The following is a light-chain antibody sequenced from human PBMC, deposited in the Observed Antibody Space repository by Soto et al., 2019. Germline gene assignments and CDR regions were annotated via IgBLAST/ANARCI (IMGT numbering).Light chain of an antibody. V-gene: IGLV1-44*01. J-gene: IGLJ1*01. CDR2: SYN. CDR1: SSNIGGEA. Sequence: QSVLTQPPSTSGTPGQRVTISCSGSSSNIGGEAVNWYQQLPGTAPKLLIYSYNQRPSGVPDRFSGSKSGTSASLAISGLQPEDEADYICAAWDDSLNGDVFGTGTKVTVL. CDR3: AAWDDSLNGDV.